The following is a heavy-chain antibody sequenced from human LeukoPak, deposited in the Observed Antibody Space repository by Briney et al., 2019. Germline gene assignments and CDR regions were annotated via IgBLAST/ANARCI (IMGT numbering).Heavy chain of an antibody. CDR3: ARDRGWPDYYYYMDV. CDR1: GFTFSTYN. CDR2: ISSSSSYI. D-gene: IGHD5-24*01. J-gene: IGHJ6*03. Sequence: GGSLGLSCAASGFTFSTYNMNWVRQAPGKGLEWVSSISSSSSYIYYADSVKGRFTISRDNAKNSLYLQMNSLRAEDTAVYYCARDRGWPDYYYYMDVWGKGTTVTVSS. V-gene: IGHV3-21*01.